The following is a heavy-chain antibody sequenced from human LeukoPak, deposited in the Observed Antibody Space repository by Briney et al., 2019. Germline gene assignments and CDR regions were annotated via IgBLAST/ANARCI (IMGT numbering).Heavy chain of an antibody. V-gene: IGHV3-23*01. CDR2: ISGNGGST. CDR3: ARSPVPAAISPDAFDM. D-gene: IGHD2-2*01. J-gene: IGHJ3*02. CDR1: GFTFSSYG. Sequence: GGSLRLSCAASGFTFSSYGMSWVRQAPGKGLEWVSAISGNGGSTYYADSVKGRFTISRDNSKNTLYLQMSSLRSEDTAVYYCARSPVPAAISPDAFDMWGQGTMVTVSS.